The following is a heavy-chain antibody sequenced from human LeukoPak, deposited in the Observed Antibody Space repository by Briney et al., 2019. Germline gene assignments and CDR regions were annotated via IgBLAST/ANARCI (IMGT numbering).Heavy chain of an antibody. D-gene: IGHD3-22*01. J-gene: IGHJ4*02. CDR1: GITFASHA. CDR2: ISGSGGTT. Sequence: GGSLRLSCAASGITFASHAMIWVRQAPGKGLEWVSAISGSGGTTYFADSVKGRFTISRDNSKNTLYLQMSSLRAEDTAVYHCARAGGNNYYYYFVDWGQGTLVTVSS. V-gene: IGHV3-23*01. CDR3: ARAGGNNYYYYFVD.